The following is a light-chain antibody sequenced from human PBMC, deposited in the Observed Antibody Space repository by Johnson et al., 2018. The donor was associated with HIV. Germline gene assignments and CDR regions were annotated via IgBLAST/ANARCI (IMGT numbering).Light chain of an antibody. CDR1: SSNIGNNY. J-gene: IGLJ1*01. CDR2: DNT. V-gene: IGLV1-51*01. Sequence: QSALTQPPSVSAAPGQKVTISCSGSSSNIGNNYVSWYQQLPGTAPKLLIYDNTKRPSGIPDRFSGSKSGTSATLGITGLQTGDEADYYCGTWDNSLSVFVFGTGTKVTVL. CDR3: GTWDNSLSVFV.